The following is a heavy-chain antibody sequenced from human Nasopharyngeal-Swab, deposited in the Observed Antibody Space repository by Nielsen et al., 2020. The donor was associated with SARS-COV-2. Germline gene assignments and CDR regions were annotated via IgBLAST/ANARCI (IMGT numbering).Heavy chain of an antibody. Sequence: GESLKISCSASGFTFSSYAMHWVRQAPGKGLEYVSAISSNGGSTYYADSVKGRFTISRDNSKNTLYLQMSSLRAEDTAVYYCVRSYSGSGSYISYYYYYYGMDVWGQGTTVTVSS. D-gene: IGHD3-10*01. CDR3: VRSYSGSGSYISYYYYYYGMDV. CDR2: ISSNGGST. J-gene: IGHJ6*02. CDR1: GFTFSSYA. V-gene: IGHV3-64D*06.